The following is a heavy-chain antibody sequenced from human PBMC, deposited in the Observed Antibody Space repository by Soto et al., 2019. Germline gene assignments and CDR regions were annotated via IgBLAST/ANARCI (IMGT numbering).Heavy chain of an antibody. Sequence: SLRLSCAASGFTFSSYAMHWVLQAPGKGLEWVAVISYDGSNKYYADSVKGRFTISRDNSKNTLYLQMNSLRAEDTAVYYCARGWLQFLPYGSAFDIWGQGTMVTVSS. CDR1: GFTFSSYA. V-gene: IGHV3-30-3*01. CDR3: ARGWLQFLPYGSAFDI. CDR2: ISYDGSNK. D-gene: IGHD5-12*01. J-gene: IGHJ3*02.